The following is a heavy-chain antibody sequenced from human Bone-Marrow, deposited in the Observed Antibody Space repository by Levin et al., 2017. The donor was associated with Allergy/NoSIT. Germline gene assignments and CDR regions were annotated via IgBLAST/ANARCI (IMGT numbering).Heavy chain of an antibody. CDR3: GRVRRGLSAVAEFDY. J-gene: IGHJ4*02. D-gene: IGHD6-19*01. Sequence: QAGGSLRLSCAASGFTFSSSWMHWVRQAPGKGLVWVSRINSDGSSTTYADSVKGRFTISRDNAKNTLYLQMNSLRVEDTAVYYCGRVRRGLSAVAEFDYWGQGTLVTVSS. V-gene: IGHV3-74*01. CDR2: INSDGSST. CDR1: GFTFSSSW.